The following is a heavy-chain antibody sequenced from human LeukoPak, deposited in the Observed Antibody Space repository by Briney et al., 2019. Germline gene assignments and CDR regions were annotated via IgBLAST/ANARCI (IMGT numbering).Heavy chain of an antibody. J-gene: IGHJ3*01. D-gene: IGHD5-12*01. CDR3: ARESWLRTNLAFDF. Sequence: GGALRLSCAGSGCTLSTYWMTWVRQAPGKGLEGVANIKQDGSDKYYVGSVRGRFIISRDNAKSALYLQMNSLRAEDTAVYYCARESWLRTNLAFDFWGQGTMVTVSS. CDR1: GCTLSTYW. CDR2: IKQDGSDK. V-gene: IGHV3-7*05.